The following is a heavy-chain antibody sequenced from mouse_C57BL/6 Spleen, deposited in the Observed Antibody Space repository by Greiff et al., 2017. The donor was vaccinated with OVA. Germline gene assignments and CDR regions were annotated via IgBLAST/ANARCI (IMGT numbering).Heavy chain of an antibody. CDR3: ARTGSNYAAWFAY. CDR1: GFTFSDYG. Sequence: EVKLVESGGGLVKPGGSLKLSCAASGFTFSDYGMHWVRQAPEKGLEWVAYISSGSSTFYSADTVKGRFTISRDNAKNTLFLQMTSLRSEDTAMFYCARTGSNYAAWFAYWGQGTLVTVSA. D-gene: IGHD2-5*01. CDR2: ISSGSSTF. J-gene: IGHJ3*01. V-gene: IGHV5-17*01.